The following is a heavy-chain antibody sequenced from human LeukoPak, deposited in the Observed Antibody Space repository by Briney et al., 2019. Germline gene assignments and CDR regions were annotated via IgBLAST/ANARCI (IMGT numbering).Heavy chain of an antibody. CDR2: INHSGTT. Sequence: SETPSLTCTVSGFSINSAYYWGWIRQPPGKGKEWIGAINHSGTTYHNPSLKSRVTISVDTSNNQFSLRLSYVTAADTAVYYCARLPRSVFGVDYIDYWGQGTLVTISS. CDR1: GFSINSAYY. V-gene: IGHV4-38-2*02. J-gene: IGHJ4*02. CDR3: ARLPRSVFGVDYIDY. D-gene: IGHD3-3*01.